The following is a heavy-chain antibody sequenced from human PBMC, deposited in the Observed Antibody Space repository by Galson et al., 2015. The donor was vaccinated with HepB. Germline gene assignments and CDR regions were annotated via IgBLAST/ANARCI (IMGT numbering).Heavy chain of an antibody. D-gene: IGHD1-1*01. J-gene: IGHJ6*02. CDR1: GYTFTGYY. V-gene: IGHV1-2*05. CDR2: FNPNSGGT. CDR3: ARGFRDFDGTTFGMDI. Sequence: SVKVSCKASGYTFTGYYIHWVRQAPGQGLEWMGRFNPNSGGTKSAQKFQGRVTMTRDTSISTAYMELRRLRSDDTVVYYCARGFRDFDGTTFGMDIWGQGTTVTVS.